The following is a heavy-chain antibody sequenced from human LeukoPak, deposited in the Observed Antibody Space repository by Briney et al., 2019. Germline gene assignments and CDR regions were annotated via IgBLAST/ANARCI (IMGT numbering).Heavy chain of an antibody. CDR3: ASSFDISTGYEY. D-gene: IGHD3-9*01. CDR2: ISGSGGST. CDR1: GFTFSSYA. V-gene: IGHV3-23*01. Sequence: GGSLRLSCAASGFTFSSYAMSWVRQAPGKGLEWVSAISGSGGSTYYADSVKGRFTISRDNSKNTLYLQMNSLRAEDTAVYYCASSFDISTGYEYWGQGTLVTVSS. J-gene: IGHJ4*02.